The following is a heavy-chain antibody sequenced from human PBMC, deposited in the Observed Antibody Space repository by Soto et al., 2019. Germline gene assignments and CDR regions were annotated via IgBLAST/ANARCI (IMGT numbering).Heavy chain of an antibody. CDR2: TYYRSKWYN. D-gene: IGHD4-4*01. CDR1: GDSVSSNSAA. V-gene: IGHV6-1*01. CDR3: ARQSKEGKGPCFDY. Sequence: SQTLSLTCVISGDSVSSNSAAWNWIRQSPSRGLEWLGRTYYRSKWYNEYAVSVKSRMTVNADTSKNQYSLQLNSVTPEDTAVYHCARQSKEGKGPCFDYWGQGILVTV. J-gene: IGHJ4*02.